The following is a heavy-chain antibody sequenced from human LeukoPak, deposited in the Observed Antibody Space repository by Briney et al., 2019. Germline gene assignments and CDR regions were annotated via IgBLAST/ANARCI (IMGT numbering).Heavy chain of an antibody. V-gene: IGHV4-34*01. D-gene: IGHD3-10*01. Sequence: NPSETLSLTCAVYGGSFSGYYWSWIRQPPGKGLEWIGEINHSGSTNYNPSLKSRVTISVDTSKNQFSLKLSSVTAADTAVYYCARVDSDRSGSYYRYYYYGMDVWGQGTTVTVSS. CDR2: INHSGST. CDR3: ARVDSDRSGSYYRYYYYGMDV. CDR1: GGSFSGYY. J-gene: IGHJ6*02.